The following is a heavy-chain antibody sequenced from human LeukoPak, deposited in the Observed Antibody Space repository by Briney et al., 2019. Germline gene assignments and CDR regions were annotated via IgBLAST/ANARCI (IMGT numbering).Heavy chain of an antibody. Sequence: GGSLRLSCAASGFTFSTYSMNWVRQAPGKGLEWVSFIDSSTRTIFYADSVKGRFTISRDNAKNSLFLQMNSLRAEDTAVYYCAKVSCGRIVGASTPQDYWGQGTLVTVSS. V-gene: IGHV3-48*04. J-gene: IGHJ4*02. CDR1: GFTFSTYS. CDR3: AKVSCGRIVGASTPQDY. D-gene: IGHD1-26*01. CDR2: IDSSTRTI.